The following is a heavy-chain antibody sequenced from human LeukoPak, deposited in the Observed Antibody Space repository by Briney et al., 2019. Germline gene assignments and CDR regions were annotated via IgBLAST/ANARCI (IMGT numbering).Heavy chain of an antibody. CDR2: INPNTGGT. V-gene: IGHV1-2*02. D-gene: IGHD3-9*01. J-gene: IGHJ4*02. CDR3: ARVHATGYFSLDLGY. Sequence: ASVKGSCKASGYTFTGYFMHWVRQAPGQGLDWRGWINPNTGGTKYAQKFQGRVNMTRDTSIGTAYLELSTVTSDDTAVYFCARVHATGYFSLDLGYWGQGTLVTVSS. CDR1: GYTFTGYF.